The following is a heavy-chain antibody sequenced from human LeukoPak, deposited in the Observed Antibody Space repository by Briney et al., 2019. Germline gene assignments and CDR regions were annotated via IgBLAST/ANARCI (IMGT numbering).Heavy chain of an antibody. D-gene: IGHD1-26*01. CDR2: IYYSGST. CDR3: ARDDGLGGSYDY. J-gene: IGHJ4*02. CDR1: GGSISSYY. V-gene: IGHV4-59*01. Sequence: SETLSLTCTVSGGSISSYYWSWIRQPPGKGLEWIGYIYYSGSTNYNPSLKSRVTISVDTPKNQFSLKLSSVTAADTAVYYCARDDGLGGSYDYWGQGTLVTVSS.